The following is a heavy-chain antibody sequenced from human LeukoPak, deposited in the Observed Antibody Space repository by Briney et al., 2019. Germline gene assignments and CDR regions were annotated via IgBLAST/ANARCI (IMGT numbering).Heavy chain of an antibody. V-gene: IGHV4-59*08. CDR1: GGSISSYY. CDR3: ARHGYGSGTKYYYYYYGMDV. D-gene: IGHD3-10*01. J-gene: IGHJ6*02. CDR2: TYYSGST. Sequence: SETLSLTCTVSGGSISSYYWSWIRQPPGKGLEWIGYTYYSGSTNYNPSLKSRVTISVDTSKNQFSLKLSSVTAADTAVYYCARHGYGSGTKYYYYYYGMDVWGQGTTVTVSS.